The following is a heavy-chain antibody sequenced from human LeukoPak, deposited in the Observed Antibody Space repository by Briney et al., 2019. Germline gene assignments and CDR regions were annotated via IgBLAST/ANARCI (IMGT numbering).Heavy chain of an antibody. D-gene: IGHD3-9*01. CDR3: ARGGINCDILTGYYFTWFDP. Sequence: SETLSLTCSVSGGSIRSGGYYWSWIRQPPGKGLEWIGYIYYSGSTNYNPSLKSRVTISVDTSKNQFSLKLSSVTAADTAVYYCARGGINCDILTGYYFTWFDPWGQGTLVTVSS. CDR1: GGSIRSGGYY. J-gene: IGHJ5*02. V-gene: IGHV4-61*08. CDR2: IYYSGST.